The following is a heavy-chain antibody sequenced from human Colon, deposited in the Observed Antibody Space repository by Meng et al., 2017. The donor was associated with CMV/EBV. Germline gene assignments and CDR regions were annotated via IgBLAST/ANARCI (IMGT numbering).Heavy chain of an antibody. J-gene: IGHJ4*02. CDR2: ISRNSSDI. Sequence: GGSLRLSCAASGFRFSNYGMNWVRLAPGEGLEWVASISRNSSDILYTHSVKGRFTISRDNAKNSLYLQMSSLRAEDTAIYYCARHRLGSSYNSFDYWGQGTLVTVSS. V-gene: IGHV3-21*01. D-gene: IGHD3-10*01. CDR3: ARHRLGSSYNSFDY. CDR1: GFRFSNYG.